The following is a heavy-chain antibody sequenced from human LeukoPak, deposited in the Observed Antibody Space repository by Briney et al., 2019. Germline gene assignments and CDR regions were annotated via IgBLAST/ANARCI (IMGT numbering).Heavy chain of an antibody. J-gene: IGHJ4*02. CDR3: ARGDVERSGWASPFDY. D-gene: IGHD6-19*01. V-gene: IGHV4-4*07. CDR1: GGSISSYY. CDR2: IYTSGST. Sequence: SETLSLTCTVSGGSISSYYWSWIRQPAGKGLEWIGRIYTSGSTNYNPSLKSRVTMSVDTSKNQFSLKLSSVTAADTAVYYRARGDVERSGWASPFDYWGQGTLVTVSS.